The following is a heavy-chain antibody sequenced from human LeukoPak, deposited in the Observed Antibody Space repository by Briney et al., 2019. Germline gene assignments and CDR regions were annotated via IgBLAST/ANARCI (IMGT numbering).Heavy chain of an antibody. J-gene: IGHJ4*02. CDR3: AKRGVVIRVILVGFHKEAYYFDS. Sequence: PGGSLRLSCAVSGITLSNYGMSWVRQAPGKGLEWVAGISDSGGRTKYADSVKGRFTISRDNSKNTLYLLMNSLRAEDTAVYFCAKRGVVIRVILVGFHKEAYYFDSWGQGALVTVSS. CDR2: ISDSGGRT. CDR1: GITLSNYG. D-gene: IGHD3-22*01. V-gene: IGHV3-23*01.